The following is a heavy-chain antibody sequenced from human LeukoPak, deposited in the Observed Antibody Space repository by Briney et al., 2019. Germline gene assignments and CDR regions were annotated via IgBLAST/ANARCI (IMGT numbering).Heavy chain of an antibody. J-gene: IGHJ5*02. V-gene: IGHV1-69*01. CDR1: GGTFTNYA. Sequence: SVKVSCKASGGTFTNYAISWVRQAPGQGLEWMGGIIPIFGTANYAQKFQGRVTITADESTSTAYMELSSLRSEDTAVYYCARDPSRGSSWYDWFDPWGQGTLVTVSS. CDR3: ARDPSRGSSWYDWFDP. D-gene: IGHD6-13*01. CDR2: IIPIFGTA.